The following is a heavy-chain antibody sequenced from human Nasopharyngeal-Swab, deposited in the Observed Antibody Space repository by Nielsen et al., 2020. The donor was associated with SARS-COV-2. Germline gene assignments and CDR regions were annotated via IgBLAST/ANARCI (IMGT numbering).Heavy chain of an antibody. V-gene: IGHV1-18*01. D-gene: IGHD2-21*02. CDR3: ARLYCGGDCSYYYYYGMDV. CDR2: ISAYNGNT. CDR1: GYTFTSYG. J-gene: IGHJ6*02. Sequence: ASVKVSCKASGYTFTSYGISWVQQAPGQGLEWMGWISAYNGNTNYAQKLQGRVTMTTDTSTSTAYMELRSLRSDDTAVYYCARLYCGGDCSYYYYYGMDVWGQGTTVTVSS.